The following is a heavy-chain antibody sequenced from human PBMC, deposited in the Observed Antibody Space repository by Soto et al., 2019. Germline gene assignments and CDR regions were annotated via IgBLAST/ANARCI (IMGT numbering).Heavy chain of an antibody. J-gene: IGHJ4*02. V-gene: IGHV3-23*01. Sequence: EVQVLESGGGLVQPGGSLRLSCAASGFSFTNNAMTWVRQAPGKGLEWVSTISGRGDKTYYADTVKGRFTIPRDNSKNTLYLQLYSRRTGHTAESYFGKGGWVSRADYWGPGTLVTVS. CDR3: GKGGWVSRADY. D-gene: IGHD6-13*01. CDR1: GFSFTNNA. CDR2: ISGRGDKT.